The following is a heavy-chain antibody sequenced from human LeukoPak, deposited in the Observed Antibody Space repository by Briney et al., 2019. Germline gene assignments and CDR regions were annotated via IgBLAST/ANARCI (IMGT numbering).Heavy chain of an antibody. CDR2: ISGSGGST. CDR3: AGGYCSSTSCYTGYYYMDV. J-gene: IGHJ6*03. Sequence: PGGSLRLSCAASGFTFSNYAMSWVRQAPGKGLEWVSAISGSGGSTYYADSVKGRFTISRDNSKNTLYLQMNSLRAEDTAVYYCAGGYCSSTSCYTGYYYMDVWGKGTTVTVSS. V-gene: IGHV3-23*01. D-gene: IGHD2-2*02. CDR1: GFTFSNYA.